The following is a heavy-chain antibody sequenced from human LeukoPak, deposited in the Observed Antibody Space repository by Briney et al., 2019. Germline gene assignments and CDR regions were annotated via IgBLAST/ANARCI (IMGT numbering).Heavy chain of an antibody. D-gene: IGHD3-3*01. CDR3: ARGIGVWANFYYYYMDV. Sequence: SETLSLTCTVSGGSIRSYYWSWIRQPPGQGLEWIGYIYYSGSTNYNPSLKSRVTISVDTSKNQFSLKLSSVTAADTAVYYCARGIGVWANFYYYYMDVWGKGTTVTVSS. V-gene: IGHV4-59*01. CDR2: IYYSGST. CDR1: GGSIRSYY. J-gene: IGHJ6*03.